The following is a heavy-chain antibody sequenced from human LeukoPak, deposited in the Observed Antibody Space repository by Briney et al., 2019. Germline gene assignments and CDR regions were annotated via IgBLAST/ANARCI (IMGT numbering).Heavy chain of an antibody. CDR1: GGSISSYY. Sequence: SETLSLTCTVSGGSISSYYWSWIRQPPGKGLEWIGYIYYSGSTNYNPSLKSRVTISVDTSKNQFSLKLSSVTAADTAVYYCARGGYSGYYLDYWGQGTLVTVSS. V-gene: IGHV4-59*01. CDR3: ARGGYSGYYLDY. D-gene: IGHD5-12*01. J-gene: IGHJ4*02. CDR2: IYYSGST.